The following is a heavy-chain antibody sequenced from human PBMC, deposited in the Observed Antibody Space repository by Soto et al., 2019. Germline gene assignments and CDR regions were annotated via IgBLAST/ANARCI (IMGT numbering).Heavy chain of an antibody. CDR1: GFTFSSYS. D-gene: IGHD6-6*01. V-gene: IGHV3-21*01. J-gene: IGHJ4*02. Sequence: GGSLRLSCAASGFTFSSYSMNWVRQAPGKGLEWVSSISSSSSYIYYVDSVKGRFTISRDNAKNSLYLQMNSLRAEDTAVYYCARAVSSSANVDYWGQGTLVTVSS. CDR2: ISSSSSYI. CDR3: ARAVSSSANVDY.